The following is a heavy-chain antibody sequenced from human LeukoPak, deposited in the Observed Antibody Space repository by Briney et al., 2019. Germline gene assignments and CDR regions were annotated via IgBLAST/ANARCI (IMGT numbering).Heavy chain of an antibody. CDR3: ARERRQWLAPVYYYYYMDV. D-gene: IGHD6-19*01. CDR1: GYTFTGYY. Sequence: ASVKVSCKASGYTFTGYYMHWVRQAPGQGLEWMGWINPNSGGTNYAQKFQGRVTMTRDTSISTAYMELSRLRSDDTAVYYCARERRQWLAPVYYYYYMDVWGKGTTVTVSS. V-gene: IGHV1-2*02. J-gene: IGHJ6*03. CDR2: INPNSGGT.